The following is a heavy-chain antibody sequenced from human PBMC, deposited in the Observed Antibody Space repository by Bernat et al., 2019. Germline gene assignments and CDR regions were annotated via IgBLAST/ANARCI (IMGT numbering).Heavy chain of an antibody. V-gene: IGHV3-66*01. CDR1: GFTVSSNY. Sequence: VQLVESGGGVVQPGRSLRLSCAASGFTVSSNYMSWVRQAPGKGLEWVSVIYSGSSTYYADSVKGRFTISRDNSKNTLFLQMNSLRAEDTAVYYCARGTTMVQGAKPRFFDYWGQGTLVTVSS. CDR3: ARGTTMVQGAKPRFFDY. D-gene: IGHD3-10*01. J-gene: IGHJ4*02. CDR2: IYSGSST.